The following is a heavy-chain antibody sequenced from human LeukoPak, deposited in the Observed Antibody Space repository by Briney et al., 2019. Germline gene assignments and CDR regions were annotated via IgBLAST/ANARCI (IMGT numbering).Heavy chain of an antibody. V-gene: IGHV3-7*01. CDR3: ARGAEYDSWSDHYRVDYFDY. CDR2: IRQDGSEK. Sequence: PGGSLRLSCAASGFTFSSSAMSWVRQAPGRGLEWVANIRQDGSEKYYVDSVKGRFTISRDNAKNSLYLQMNSLGAEDTAVYYCARGAEYDSWSDHYRVDYFDYWGQGTLVTVSS. CDR1: GFTFSSSA. J-gene: IGHJ4*02. D-gene: IGHD3-3*01.